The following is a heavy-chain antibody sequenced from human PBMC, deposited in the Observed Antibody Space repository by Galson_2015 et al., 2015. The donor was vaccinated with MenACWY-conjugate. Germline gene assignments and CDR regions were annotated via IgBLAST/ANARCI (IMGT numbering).Heavy chain of an antibody. Sequence: SETLSLTCTVSGGAISSHYRSWIRQSPGKGLEWIGNIYYSGSTNYNPSLKSRVTISLDTSKSQFSLKLNSVTAADTAVYYCARDENWFDPWGQGTLVTVSS. CDR2: IYYSGST. V-gene: IGHV4-59*11. J-gene: IGHJ5*02. CDR1: GGAISSHY. CDR3: ARDENWFDP.